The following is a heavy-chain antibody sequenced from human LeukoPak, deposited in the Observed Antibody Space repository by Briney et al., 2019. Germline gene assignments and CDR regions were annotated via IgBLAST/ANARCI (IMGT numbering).Heavy chain of an antibody. CDR3: ARGPIDYSDY. V-gene: IGHV3-48*03. J-gene: IGHJ4*02. CDR2: ISSSGSTI. Sequence: GGSLRLSCAASGFTFSSYEMNWVRQAPGKGLEWVSYISSSGSTIYYADSVKGRFTISRDNAKNSLYLQMNSLRAEDTAVYYCARGPIDYSDYWGQGTLVTVSS. D-gene: IGHD2-21*01. CDR1: GFTFSSYE.